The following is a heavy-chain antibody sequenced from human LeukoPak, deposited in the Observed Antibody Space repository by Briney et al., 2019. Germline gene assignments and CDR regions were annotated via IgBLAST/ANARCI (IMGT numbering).Heavy chain of an antibody. CDR1: GGTFSSYA. D-gene: IGHD2-2*01. CDR3: VSSTSSGYYYYYYGMDV. J-gene: IGHJ6*02. Sequence: ASVKVSCKASGGTFSSYAISWVRQAPGQGLEWMGRIIPIFGIANYAQKFQGRVTITAVKSTSTAYMELSSLRSEDTAVYYCVSSTSSGYYYYYYGMDVWGQGTTVTVSS. CDR2: IIPIFGIA. V-gene: IGHV1-69*04.